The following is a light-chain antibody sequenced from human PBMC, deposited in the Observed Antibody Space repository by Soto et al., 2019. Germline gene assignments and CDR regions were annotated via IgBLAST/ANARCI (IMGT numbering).Light chain of an antibody. CDR2: DVT. CDR3: CSYAGSYIYV. V-gene: IGLV2-11*01. CDR1: SSGVGGYNY. J-gene: IGLJ1*01. Sequence: QSALTQPRSVSGSPGQSVTISCTGTSSGVGGYNYVSWYQQHPDKAPKVMIYDVTKRPSGVPDRFSGSKSGNTASLTISVLQAEDEADYYCCSYAGSYIYVFGTG.